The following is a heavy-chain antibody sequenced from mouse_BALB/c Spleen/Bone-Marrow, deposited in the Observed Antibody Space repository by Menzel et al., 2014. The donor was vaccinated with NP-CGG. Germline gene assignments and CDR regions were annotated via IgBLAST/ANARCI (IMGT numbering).Heavy chain of an antibody. V-gene: IGHV1-62-2*01. J-gene: IGHJ2*01. CDR3: TRHFYGSSYFDY. CDR2: FYPGSGNI. CDR1: GYTFTDYI. D-gene: IGHD1-1*01. Sequence: QVQLQQSGAELAKPGASVKLSCKASGYTFTDYIIHWIKQRSGQGLEWIGWFYPGSGNIKYNEKFKDKATLTADKSSSTVYMELSRLTSEDSAVYFCTRHFYGSSYFDYWGQGTTLTVSS.